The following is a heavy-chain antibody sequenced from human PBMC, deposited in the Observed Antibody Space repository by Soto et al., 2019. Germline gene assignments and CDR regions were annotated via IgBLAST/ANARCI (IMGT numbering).Heavy chain of an antibody. V-gene: IGHV5-51*01. D-gene: IGHD1-26*01. CDR2: IYPGDSDT. J-gene: IGHJ6*02. CDR1: GYSFTSYW. Sequence: GESLKISCKGSGYSFTSYWIGWVRQMPGKGLEWMGIIYPGDSDTRYSPSFQGQVTISADKSISTAYLQWSSLKASDTAMYYCARRGAHPRDLYYYYGMDVWGQGTTVTVSS. CDR3: ARRGAHPRDLYYYYGMDV.